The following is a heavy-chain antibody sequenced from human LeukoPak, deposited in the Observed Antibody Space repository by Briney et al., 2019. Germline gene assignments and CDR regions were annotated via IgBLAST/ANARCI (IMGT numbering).Heavy chain of an antibody. Sequence: SETLSLTCTVSGASISSSSYYWGWIRQPPGKGLEWIGSIYYSGSTYYNPSLKSGVTISVDTSKNQFSLKLSSVTAADTAVYYCAKDHYDSSGYPFDYWGQGTLVTVSS. V-gene: IGHV4-39*07. D-gene: IGHD3-22*01. CDR1: GASISSSSYY. J-gene: IGHJ4*02. CDR3: AKDHYDSSGYPFDY. CDR2: IYYSGST.